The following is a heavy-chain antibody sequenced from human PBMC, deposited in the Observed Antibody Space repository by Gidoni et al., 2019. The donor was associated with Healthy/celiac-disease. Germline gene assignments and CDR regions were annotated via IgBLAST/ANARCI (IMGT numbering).Heavy chain of an antibody. Sequence: QVQLVQSGAEVKKPGASVKVSCKASGYTFTSYGIRWVRQAPGQGLEWMGWISAYNGNTNYAQKLQGRVTMTTDTSTSTAYMELRSLRSDDTAVYYCAREAADIVVVPAAIPYYYYGMDVWGQGTTVTVSS. D-gene: IGHD2-2*02. J-gene: IGHJ6*02. V-gene: IGHV1-18*04. CDR3: AREAADIVVVPAAIPYYYYGMDV. CDR1: GYTFTSYG. CDR2: ISAYNGNT.